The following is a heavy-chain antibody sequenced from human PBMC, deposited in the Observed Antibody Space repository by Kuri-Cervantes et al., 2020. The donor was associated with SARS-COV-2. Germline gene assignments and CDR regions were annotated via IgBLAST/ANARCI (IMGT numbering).Heavy chain of an antibody. Sequence: GESLKISCTASGFTFGDYAMSWVRQAPGKGLEWVANIKQDGSEKYYVDSVKGRFTISRDNAKNSLYLQMNSLRAEDTAVYYCARVVYSSYPGGLRVWGKGTTVTVSS. V-gene: IGHV3-7*01. CDR2: IKQDGSEK. CDR1: GFTFGDYA. J-gene: IGHJ6*04. D-gene: IGHD6-6*01. CDR3: ARVVYSSYPGGLRV.